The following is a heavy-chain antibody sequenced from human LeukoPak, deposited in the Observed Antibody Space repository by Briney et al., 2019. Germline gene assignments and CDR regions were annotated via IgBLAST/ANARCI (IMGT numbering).Heavy chain of an antibody. V-gene: IGHV4-59*12. CDR1: GGSISSYY. J-gene: IGHJ5*02. CDR2: IYYSGST. Sequence: SETLSLTCTVFGGSISSYYWSWIRQPPGKGLEWIGYIYYSGSTNYNPSLKSRVTISVDTSKNQFSLKLNSVSAADTAVYYCARVVAAAGNNWFDPWGQGTLVTVSS. D-gene: IGHD6-13*01. CDR3: ARVVAAAGNNWFDP.